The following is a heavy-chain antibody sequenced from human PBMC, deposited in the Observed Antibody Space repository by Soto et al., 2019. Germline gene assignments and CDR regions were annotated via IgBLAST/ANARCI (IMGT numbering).Heavy chain of an antibody. CDR2: ISNSGST. CDR1: GGSGTSDGDC. Sequence: PSVTMRLPCTVAGGSGTSDGDCWTWNRQSPGKGLEWIGYISNSGSTGYNPSLKTRLSMSVDRSKNQFTLRLTSVTAADTAVYLCATESGSTYGYFDYWGQGTPVTVAS. CDR3: ATESGSTYGYFDY. J-gene: IGHJ4*02. V-gene: IGHV4-30-4*01. D-gene: IGHD5-18*01.